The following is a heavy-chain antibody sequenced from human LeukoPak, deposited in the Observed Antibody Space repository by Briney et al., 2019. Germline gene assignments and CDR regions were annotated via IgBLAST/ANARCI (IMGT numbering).Heavy chain of an antibody. V-gene: IGHV3-30-3*01. J-gene: IGHJ4*02. D-gene: IGHD3-10*01. Sequence: GGSLRLSCAASGFTFGSYWLSWVRQAPGKGLEWVAAISYDGSNKYYADSVKGRFTISRDNSKNTLYLQMNSLRAEDTAVYYCARGWHYDSGNYHFDYWGQGTLVTVSS. CDR1: GFTFGSYW. CDR2: ISYDGSNK. CDR3: ARGWHYDSGNYHFDY.